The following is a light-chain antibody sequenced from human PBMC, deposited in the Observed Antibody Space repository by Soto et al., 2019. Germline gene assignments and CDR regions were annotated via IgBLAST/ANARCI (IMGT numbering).Light chain of an antibody. J-gene: IGLJ1*01. V-gene: IGLV2-8*01. Sequence: VLTQPPSASGSPGQSVTISCTGTSSDIGAYNYVSWYQQHPGKVPKLMIYEVSKRPSGVPDRFSASKSGNTASLTVSGLQAEDEADYYCSSHGGANNFYVFGTGTKVTVL. CDR3: SSHGGANNFYV. CDR1: SSDIGAYNY. CDR2: EVS.